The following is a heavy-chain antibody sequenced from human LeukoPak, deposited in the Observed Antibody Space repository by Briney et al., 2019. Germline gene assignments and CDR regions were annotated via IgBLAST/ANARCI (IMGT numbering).Heavy chain of an antibody. CDR2: ISSSGSTI. J-gene: IGHJ6*04. D-gene: IGHD3-10*02. Sequence: QTGGSLRLSCAASGFTFSDYWMHWVRQAPGKRLEWVSYISSSGSTIYYADSVKGRFTISRDNAKNSLYLQMNSLRAEDTAVYYCAELGITMIGGVWGKGTTVTISS. CDR1: GFTFSDYW. V-gene: IGHV3-48*04. CDR3: AELGITMIGGV.